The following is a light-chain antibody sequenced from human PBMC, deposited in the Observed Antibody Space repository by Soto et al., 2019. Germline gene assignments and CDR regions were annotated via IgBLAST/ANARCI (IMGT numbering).Light chain of an antibody. CDR2: EAS. CDR1: QNVSTY. J-gene: IGKJ3*01. Sequence: EIVLTQSPATLSFSPWERATLSCRASQNVSTYLAWYQQKPGQAPRILIYEASNRATGIPARFSGSGSGTDFTLTISSLDPADFAVYYCLQRTSWLTFEAGNNVDIK. V-gene: IGKV3-11*01. CDR3: LQRTSWLT.